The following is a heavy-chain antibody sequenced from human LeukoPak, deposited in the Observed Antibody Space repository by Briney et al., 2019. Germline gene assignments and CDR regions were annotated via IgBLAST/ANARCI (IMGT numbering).Heavy chain of an antibody. Sequence: GESLKISCKGSGYTFTSYWIGWVRQMPGKGLEWMGIIYPDDSDTRYSPSFQGQVTISADKSISTAYLQWSGLKASDTAIYYCARPGRAGSTLYYFDYWGQGTLVTVSS. J-gene: IGHJ4*02. CDR1: GYTFTSYW. CDR3: ARPGRAGSTLYYFDY. D-gene: IGHD5-24*01. V-gene: IGHV5-51*01. CDR2: IYPDDSDT.